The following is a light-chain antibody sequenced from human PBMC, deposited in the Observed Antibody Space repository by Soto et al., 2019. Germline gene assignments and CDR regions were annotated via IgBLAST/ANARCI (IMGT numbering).Light chain of an antibody. CDR3: QQYGSSPKT. CDR2: GAS. V-gene: IGKV3-20*01. J-gene: IGKJ1*01. Sequence: EIVLTQSPGTLSLSPGERATLPCRASQSVSSSYLAWYQQKPGQAPRLLIYGASSRATGIPDRFSGSGSGTDFTLTISRLEPEDFAVYYCQQYGSSPKTFGQGT. CDR1: QSVSSSY.